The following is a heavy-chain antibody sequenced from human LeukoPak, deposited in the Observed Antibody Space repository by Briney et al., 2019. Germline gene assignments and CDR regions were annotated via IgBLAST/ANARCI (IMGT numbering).Heavy chain of an antibody. CDR2: ISDSSSSI. V-gene: IGHV3-21*01. CDR1: GFTFNSYN. J-gene: IGHJ4*02. Sequence: GGSLRLSCAASGFTFNSYNMNWVRQAPGKGLEWASSISDSSSSIYYADSVEGRFTISRDNAKNSVYLQMNSLRAEDTAVYYCARGWGFGDYWGQGTLVTVSS. CDR3: ARGWGFGDY. D-gene: IGHD7-27*01.